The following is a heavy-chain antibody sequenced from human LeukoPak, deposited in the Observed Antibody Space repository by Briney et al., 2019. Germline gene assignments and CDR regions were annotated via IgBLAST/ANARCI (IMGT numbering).Heavy chain of an antibody. D-gene: IGHD3-3*01. CDR1: GFTFSSYS. Sequence: GGSLRLSCAASGFTFSSYSMNWVRQAPGTGLEWVSSITSNTNYIYYADSVKGRFTISRDNAKNSLYLQMNSLRAEDTAVYYCARSNYDFWSGYYTGRAFDIWGQGTMVTVSS. V-gene: IGHV3-21*01. J-gene: IGHJ3*02. CDR2: ITSNTNYI. CDR3: ARSNYDFWSGYYTGRAFDI.